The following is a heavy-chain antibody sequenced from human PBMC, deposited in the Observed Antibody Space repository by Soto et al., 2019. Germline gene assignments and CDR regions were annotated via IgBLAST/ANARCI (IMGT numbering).Heavy chain of an antibody. CDR2: INHSGSS. CDR3: ARMAGPWYFDL. Sequence: KPSETLSLTCAVHGGSFSGFYLTWIRQPPGKGLEWIGEINHSGSSNYNTPLKSRVTMSLDTSRNQFSLSLNSVTAAYTAVYYCARMAGPWYFDLWGRGTLVTVSS. V-gene: IGHV4-34*01. CDR1: GGSFSGFY. J-gene: IGHJ2*01.